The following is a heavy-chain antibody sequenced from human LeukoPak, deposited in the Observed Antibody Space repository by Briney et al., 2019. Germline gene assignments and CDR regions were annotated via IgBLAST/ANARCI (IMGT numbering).Heavy chain of an antibody. D-gene: IGHD3-10*01. V-gene: IGHV1-69*13. Sequence: GASVKVSCKASGGTFSSYAISWVRQAPGQGLEWMGGIIPIFGTANYAQKFQGRVTITADESTSTAYMELSSLRSEDTAVYYCATDAPGSGTRSNYYYGMDVWGQGTTVTVSS. CDR1: GGTFSSYA. J-gene: IGHJ6*02. CDR3: ATDAPGSGTRSNYYYGMDV. CDR2: IIPIFGTA.